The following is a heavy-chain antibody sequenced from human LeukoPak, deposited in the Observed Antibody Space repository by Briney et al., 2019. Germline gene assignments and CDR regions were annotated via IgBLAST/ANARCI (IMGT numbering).Heavy chain of an antibody. Sequence: PGGSLRLSCAASGFTFSSYAMSWVRQAPGKGLEWVSVIYSGGSTFYADSVKGRFTISRDNSKNTLFLQMNGLRAEDTAVYYCARWYGDYEIGAFDIWGQGTMVTVSS. V-gene: IGHV3-66*01. D-gene: IGHD4-17*01. J-gene: IGHJ3*02. CDR2: IYSGGST. CDR3: ARWYGDYEIGAFDI. CDR1: GFTFSSYA.